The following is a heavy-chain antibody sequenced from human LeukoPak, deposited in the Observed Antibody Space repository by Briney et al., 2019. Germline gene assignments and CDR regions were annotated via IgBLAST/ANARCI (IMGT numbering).Heavy chain of an antibody. CDR1: GGSISSSSYY. Sequence: SETLSLTCTVSGGSISSSSYYWGWLRQPPGKGLEWIGSIYYSGSTYYNPSITSRVTISLDTSKNQFSLELSSVTAADTAVYYGARVWDYDSSGYYQYYFDYWGQGTLVTVSS. CDR2: IYYSGST. V-gene: IGHV4-39*07. CDR3: ARVWDYDSSGYYQYYFDY. J-gene: IGHJ4*02. D-gene: IGHD3-22*01.